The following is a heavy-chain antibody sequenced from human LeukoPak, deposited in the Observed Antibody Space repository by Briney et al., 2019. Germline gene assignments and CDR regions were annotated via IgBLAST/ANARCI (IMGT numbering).Heavy chain of an antibody. CDR3: AITTTYKENWFDP. D-gene: IGHD5-12*01. CDR1: GGSISSGGYY. V-gene: IGHV4-31*03. Sequence: SETLSLTCTVSGGSISSGGYYWSWIRQHPGKGLEWIGYIYYSGSTYYNPSLKSRVTISVDTSKNQFSLELSSVTAADTAVYYSAITTTYKENWFDPWGQGTLVTVSS. CDR2: IYYSGST. J-gene: IGHJ5*02.